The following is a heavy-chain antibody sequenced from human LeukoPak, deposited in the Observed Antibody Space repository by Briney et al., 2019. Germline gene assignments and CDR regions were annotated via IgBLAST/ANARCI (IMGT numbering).Heavy chain of an antibody. CDR3: ARSGGYSGYDVDY. J-gene: IGHJ4*02. CDR2: ISYSGST. Sequence: SETLSLTCTVSGGSINTYYWHWIRQPPGKGLAWIGYISYSGSTNYNPSLKSRVTTSIDKSKNQFSLKLSSVTAADTAVYYCARSGGYSGYDVDYWGQGTLVTVSS. V-gene: IGHV4-59*01. D-gene: IGHD5-12*01. CDR1: GGSINTYY.